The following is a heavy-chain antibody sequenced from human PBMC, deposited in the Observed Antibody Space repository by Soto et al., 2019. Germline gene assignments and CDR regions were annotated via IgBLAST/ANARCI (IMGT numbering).Heavy chain of an antibody. CDR3: ATVPLQLHYYYMDV. J-gene: IGHJ6*03. V-gene: IGHV3-7*01. Sequence: GGFLRLSCAASGFTFSSYWMSWVRQAPGKGLEWVANIKQDGSEKYYVDSVKGRFTISRDNAKNSLYLQMNSLRAEDTAVYYCATVPLQLHYYYMDVWGKGTTVTVSS. CDR1: GFTFSSYW. CDR2: IKQDGSEK. D-gene: IGHD5-18*01.